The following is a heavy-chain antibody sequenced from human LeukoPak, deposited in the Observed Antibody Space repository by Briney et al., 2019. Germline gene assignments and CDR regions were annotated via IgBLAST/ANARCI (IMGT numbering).Heavy chain of an antibody. V-gene: IGHV3-66*01. CDR3: ARDMRGDGFNSFDH. J-gene: IGHJ4*02. Sequence: GGSLRLSCAVSGFNVSSHHLNRVRQAPGKVLEWVSAFYRCSFSGGGPHYADSVKGRFTTSSESSKNTLYLQMNSLRVDDTAVYYCARDMRGDGFNSFDHWGLGILVTVSS. CDR1: GFNVSSHH. D-gene: IGHD5-24*01. CDR2: FYRCSFSGGGP.